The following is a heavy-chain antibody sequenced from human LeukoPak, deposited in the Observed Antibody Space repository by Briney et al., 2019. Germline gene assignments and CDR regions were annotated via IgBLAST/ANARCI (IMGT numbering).Heavy chain of an antibody. V-gene: IGHV3-66*01. CDR1: GFTVSSNY. CDR2: IYSGGST. D-gene: IGHD3-3*01. CDR3: ARESGRITIFGVVIHKGMDV. J-gene: IGHJ6*02. Sequence: GGSLRLSCAASGFTVSSNYMSWVRQAPGKGLEWVSVIYSGGSTYYADSVKGRFTISRDNSKNTLYLQMNSLRAEDTAVYYCARESGRITIFGVVIHKGMDVWGQGTTVTVSS.